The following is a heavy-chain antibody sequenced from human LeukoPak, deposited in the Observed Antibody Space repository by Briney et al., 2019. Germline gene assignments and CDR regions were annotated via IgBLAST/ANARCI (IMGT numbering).Heavy chain of an antibody. J-gene: IGHJ4*02. CDR3: VRDWFSEGSAAFDS. CDR2: INKDGTTT. CDR1: RFTLSYYW. V-gene: IGHV3-74*01. D-gene: IGHD1-26*01. Sequence: GGSLRLSCVASRFTLSYYWMHWVRQVPGKGLVWVSRINKDGTTTDYADSVKGRFTISRDNAKNTVFLQMTSLRLEDTAIYYCVRDWFSEGSAAFDSWGQGTLVIVSS.